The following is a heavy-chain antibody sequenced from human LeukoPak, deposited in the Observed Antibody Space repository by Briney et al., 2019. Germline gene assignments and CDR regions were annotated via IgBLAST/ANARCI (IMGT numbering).Heavy chain of an antibody. CDR1: GFTFSSYG. Sequence: PGGSLRLSCAASGFTFSSYGMHWVRQAPGKGLEWVAVISYDGSNKYYADSVKGRFTISRDNSKNTLYLQMNSLRAEDTAVYYCAKVSRPYCSGGSCYSGECDYWGQGTLVTVSS. CDR2: ISYDGSNK. J-gene: IGHJ4*02. D-gene: IGHD2-15*01. CDR3: AKVSRPYCSGGSCYSGECDY. V-gene: IGHV3-30*18.